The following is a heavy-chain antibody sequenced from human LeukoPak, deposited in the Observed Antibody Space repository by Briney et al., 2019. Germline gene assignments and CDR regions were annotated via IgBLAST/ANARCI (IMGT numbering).Heavy chain of an antibody. CDR1: GFTFSSYW. CDR2: IKQDGSEK. V-gene: IGHV3-7*01. Sequence: GGSLRLSCAASGFTFSSYWMSWVRQAPGKGLEWVANIKQDGSEKYYVDSVKGRFTISRDNAKNSLYLQMNSLRAEDTAVYYCARARYYGSGSYSGPIYYFDYWGQGPRSSSPQ. CDR3: ARARYYGSGSYSGPIYYFDY. J-gene: IGHJ4*02. D-gene: IGHD3-10*01.